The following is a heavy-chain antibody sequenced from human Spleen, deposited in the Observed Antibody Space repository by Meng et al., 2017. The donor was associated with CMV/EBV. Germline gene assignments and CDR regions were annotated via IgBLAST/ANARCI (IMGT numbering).Heavy chain of an antibody. CDR3: ARGRSGYYPFDY. CDR1: GYSFTGYY. Sequence: CNASGYSFTGYYIHWVRQATGRGLEWMGWINPNSGSTNYAKGFQGRVTMTGNTSVSTAYMELTRLRSDDAALYYCARGRSGYYPFDYWGQGTLVTVSS. V-gene: IGHV1-2*02. D-gene: IGHD3-3*01. J-gene: IGHJ4*02. CDR2: INPNSGST.